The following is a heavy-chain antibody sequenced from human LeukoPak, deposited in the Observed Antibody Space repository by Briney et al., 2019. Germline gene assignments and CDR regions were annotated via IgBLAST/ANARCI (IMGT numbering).Heavy chain of an antibody. CDR2: IKSDGSSN. CDR3: ARDLDYGGRSNFDH. CDR1: GFTFSTYW. D-gene: IGHD4-23*01. Sequence: GGSLRPSCAASGFTFSTYWMHWVRQVPGKGLVWVSRIKSDGSSNMYADFVRGRFTISRDNAKNTLYLQMNSLRAEDTAVYYCARDLDYGGRSNFDHWGQGTLVTVSS. J-gene: IGHJ4*02. V-gene: IGHV3-74*03.